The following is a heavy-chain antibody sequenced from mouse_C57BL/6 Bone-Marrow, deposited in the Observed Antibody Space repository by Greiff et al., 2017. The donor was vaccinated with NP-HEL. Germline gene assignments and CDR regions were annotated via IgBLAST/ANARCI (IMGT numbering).Heavy chain of an antibody. J-gene: IGHJ3*01. CDR2: IDPENGDT. CDR1: GFNIKDDY. Sequence: VHVKQSGAELVRPGASVKLSCTASGFNIKDDYMHWVKQRPEQGLEWIGWIDPENGDTEYASKFQGKATITADTSSNTAYLQLSSLTSEDTAVYYCTLYDYPWFAYWGQGTLVTVSA. D-gene: IGHD2-4*01. CDR3: TLYDYPWFAY. V-gene: IGHV14-4*01.